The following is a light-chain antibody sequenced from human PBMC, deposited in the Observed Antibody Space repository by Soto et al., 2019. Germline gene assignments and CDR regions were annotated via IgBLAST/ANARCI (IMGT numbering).Light chain of an antibody. CDR3: QQYNNWPHT. CDR2: GAS. J-gene: IGKJ2*01. CDR1: QSVSSN. V-gene: IGKV3-15*01. Sequence: EIVMTQSPATLPVSPGKRATLSCRASQSVSSNLAWYQQKPGQAPRLLIYGASTRATGIPARFSGSGSGTEFTLTISSLQSEDFAVYYCQQYNNWPHTFGQGTKLEIK.